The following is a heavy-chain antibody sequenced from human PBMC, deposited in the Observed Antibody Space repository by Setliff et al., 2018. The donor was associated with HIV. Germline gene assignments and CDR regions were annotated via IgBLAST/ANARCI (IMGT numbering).Heavy chain of an antibody. J-gene: IGHJ4*02. V-gene: IGHV3-74*01. CDR1: GFTFSSYW. Sequence: LSLSCAASGFTFSSYWMHWVRQAPGKGLVWVSRIHSDGSSTSYADSVKGRFTISRDNSKNTLYLQMNSLRAEDTAVYYCARDPRSSGWYYFDYWGQGTLVTVSS. D-gene: IGHD6-19*01. CDR2: IHSDGSST. CDR3: ARDPRSSGWYYFDY.